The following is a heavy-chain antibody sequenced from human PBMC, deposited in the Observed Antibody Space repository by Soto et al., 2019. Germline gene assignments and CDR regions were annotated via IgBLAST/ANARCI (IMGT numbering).Heavy chain of an antibody. CDR3: ASRGRYCSGGSCWAFDY. CDR2: IYYSGST. CDR1: CGFITSYY. Sequence: SDTLSLTCTVNCGFITSYYWSWIRQPPGKGLEWIGYIYYSGSTNYNPSLKSRVTISVDTSKNQFSLKLSSVTAADTAVYYCASRGRYCSGGSCWAFDYWGQGTLVTVS. V-gene: IGHV4-59*01. J-gene: IGHJ4*02. D-gene: IGHD2-15*01.